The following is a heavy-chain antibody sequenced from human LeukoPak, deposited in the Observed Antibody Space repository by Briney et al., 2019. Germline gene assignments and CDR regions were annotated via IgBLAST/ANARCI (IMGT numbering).Heavy chain of an antibody. CDR2: IYPGDSNT. D-gene: IGHD3-9*01. CDR1: GYSFTSYW. V-gene: IGHV5-51*01. J-gene: IGHJ5*02. CDR3: VRLPTGYPNWFDP. Sequence: GESLKISCKGSGYSFTSYWIGWVRQMPGKGLEYMAIIYPGDSNTRYSPSFQGQVTISADKSISTAYLQWSSLKASDTAMYYCVRLPTGYPNWFDPWGQGTLVTVSS.